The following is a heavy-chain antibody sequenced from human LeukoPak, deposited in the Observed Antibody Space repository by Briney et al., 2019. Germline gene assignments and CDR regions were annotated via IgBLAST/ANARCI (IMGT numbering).Heavy chain of an antibody. D-gene: IGHD2-21*01. J-gene: IGHJ4*02. CDR1: GFTFSSYA. CDR3: ARYNAYLDY. V-gene: IGHV3-48*04. CDR2: ISSSGSTI. Sequence: GGSLRLSCAASGFTFSSYAMSWVRQAPGKGLEWVSYISSSGSTIYYADSVKGRFTISRDNAKNSLYLQMSSLRAEDTAVYYCARYNAYLDYWGQGTLVTVSS.